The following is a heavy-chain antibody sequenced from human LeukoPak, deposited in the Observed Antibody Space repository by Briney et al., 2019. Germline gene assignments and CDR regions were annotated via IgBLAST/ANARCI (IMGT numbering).Heavy chain of an antibody. V-gene: IGHV3-9*01. Sequence: GGSLRLSCAASGFTFDDYAMHWVRQAPGKGLEWVSGISWNSGSIGYADSVEGRFTISRDNAKNSLYLQMNSLRAEDTALYYCAKDKDLYGSGSPFDYWGQGTLVTVSS. CDR1: GFTFDDYA. CDR3: AKDKDLYGSGSPFDY. J-gene: IGHJ4*02. CDR2: ISWNSGSI. D-gene: IGHD3-10*01.